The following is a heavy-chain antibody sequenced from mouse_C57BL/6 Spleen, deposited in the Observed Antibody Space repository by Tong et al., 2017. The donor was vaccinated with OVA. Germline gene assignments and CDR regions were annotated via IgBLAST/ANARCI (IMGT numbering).Heavy chain of an antibody. CDR1: GYTFTSYW. CDR3: ARDYYGSSWGYDVDY. Sequence: VQLQESGTELVKPGASVKLSCKASGYTFTSYWMHWVKQRPGQGLEWIGNINPSNGGTNYNEKFKSKATLTVDKSSRTAYMQLRSRTSKESAVYYYARDYYGSSWGYDVDYWGQGTTLTVSA. CDR2: INPSNGGT. V-gene: IGHV1-53*01. J-gene: IGHJ2*01. D-gene: IGHD1-1*01.